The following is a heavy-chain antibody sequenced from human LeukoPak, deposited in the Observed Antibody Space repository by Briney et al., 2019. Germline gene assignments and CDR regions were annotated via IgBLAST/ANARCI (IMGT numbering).Heavy chain of an antibody. J-gene: IGHJ6*02. D-gene: IGHD6-13*01. V-gene: IGHV4-59*08. CDR2: IYYSESA. CDR3: ARHHGYSSSWYPSYGMDV. Sequence: SETLSLTCTVSGDSVSNYYWSWIRQPPGKRLEWIGCIYYSESATYNPSLKSRVTISLDTSKNQFSLKLSSVTAADTAVYYCARHHGYSSSWYPSYGMDVWGQGTTVTVSS. CDR1: GDSVSNYY.